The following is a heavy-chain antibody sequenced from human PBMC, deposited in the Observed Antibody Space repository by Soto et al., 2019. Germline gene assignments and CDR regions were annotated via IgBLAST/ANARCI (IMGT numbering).Heavy chain of an antibody. CDR3: ASDLGYCSGGSCPRLGILDY. J-gene: IGHJ4*02. V-gene: IGHV3-11*04. CDR1: GFTFSDYY. CDR2: ISSSGSTI. Sequence: GGSLRLSCAASGFTFSDYYMSWIRQAPGKGLEWVSYISSSGSTINYADSVKGRFTISRDNSKNTLYLQMNSLRAEDTAIYYCASDLGYCSGGSCPRLGILDYWGQGTLVTAPQ. D-gene: IGHD2-15*01.